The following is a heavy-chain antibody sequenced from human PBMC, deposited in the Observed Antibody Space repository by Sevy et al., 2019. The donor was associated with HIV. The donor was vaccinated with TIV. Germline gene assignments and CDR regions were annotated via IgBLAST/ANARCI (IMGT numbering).Heavy chain of an antibody. CDR2: LSFGCGKI. D-gene: IGHD2-8*01. CDR3: AREGCSRPHDY. V-gene: IGHV3-23*01. CDR1: GFAFYEYS. J-gene: IGHJ4*02. Sequence: GGSLRLSCAASGFAFYEYSMSWIRQAPGKGLEWVATLSFGCGKINYADSVKGRLTISRKNSKNSFYLQMDNLRVEDTALYYCAREGCSRPHDYWGQGTRVTVSS.